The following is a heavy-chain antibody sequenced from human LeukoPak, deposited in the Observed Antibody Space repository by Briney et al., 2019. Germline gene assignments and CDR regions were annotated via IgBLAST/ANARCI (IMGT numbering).Heavy chain of an antibody. V-gene: IGHV4-39*01. Sequence: SETLSLTCTVSGGSISNISSHWGWIRQPPGKGLEWVGNMYYSGSTYYNPSLKSRVTISADTSKNQFSLELRSMTAADTAVYSCARRLGATSWIDHWGQGSLVTVSS. CDR3: ARRLGATSWIDH. D-gene: IGHD2-2*01. J-gene: IGHJ4*02. CDR1: GGSISNISSH. CDR2: MYYSGST.